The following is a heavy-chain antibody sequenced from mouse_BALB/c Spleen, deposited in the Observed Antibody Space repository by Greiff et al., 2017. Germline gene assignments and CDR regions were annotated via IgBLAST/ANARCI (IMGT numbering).Heavy chain of an antibody. CDR3: ARGYGNYGTWFAY. CDR1: GYAFSSYW. CDR2: IYPGDGDT. D-gene: IGHD2-1*01. Sequence: VHLVESGAELVRPGSSVKISCKASGYAFSSYWMNWVKQRPGQGLEWIGQIYPGDGDTNYNGKFKGKATLTADKSSSTAYMQLSSLTSEDSAVYFCARGYGNYGTWFAYWGQGTLVTVSA. V-gene: IGHV1-80*01. J-gene: IGHJ3*01.